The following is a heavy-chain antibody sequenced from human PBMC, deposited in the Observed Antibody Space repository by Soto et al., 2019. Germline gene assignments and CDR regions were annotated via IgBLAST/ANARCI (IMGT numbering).Heavy chain of an antibody. CDR2: ISSSGSTI. CDR1: GFTFSDYY. CDR3: ARDPFVVPTEYYDFWSGYYSPYYYGMDV. V-gene: IGHV3-11*01. D-gene: IGHD3-3*01. Sequence: GGSLRLSCAASGFTFSDYYMSWIRQAPGKGLEWVSYISSSGSTIYYADSVKGRFTISRDNAKNSLYLQMNSLRAEDTAVYYCARDPFVVPTEYYDFWSGYYSPYYYGMDVWGQGTTVTVSS. J-gene: IGHJ6*02.